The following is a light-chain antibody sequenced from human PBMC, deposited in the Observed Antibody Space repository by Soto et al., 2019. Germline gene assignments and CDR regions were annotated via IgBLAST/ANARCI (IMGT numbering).Light chain of an antibody. Sequence: EVVVTQSPGTLSLSPGERATLSCRASQSVTSDYLAWYQQKPGQSPRLLMSGASRRATGVPDRFSGSGSGTDFTLTISRFEPEDFAVYYCQHYGHALWAFGQGTKVEIK. V-gene: IGKV3-20*01. CDR3: QHYGHALWA. CDR2: GAS. J-gene: IGKJ1*01. CDR1: QSVTSDY.